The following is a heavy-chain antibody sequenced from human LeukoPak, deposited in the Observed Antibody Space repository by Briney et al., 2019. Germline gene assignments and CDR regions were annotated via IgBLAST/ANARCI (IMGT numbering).Heavy chain of an antibody. J-gene: IGHJ4*02. Sequence: KPSETLSLTCTVSGGSISSSSYYWGWIRQPPGKGLEWIGSIYYSGSTYYNASLQSRVTISIETSKNQFSLRLNSVTAADTAMYYCAKSGGYGLIDYWGQGTLVTVSS. CDR2: IYYSGST. V-gene: IGHV4-39*01. D-gene: IGHD1-26*01. CDR3: AKSGGYGLIDY. CDR1: GGSISSSSYY.